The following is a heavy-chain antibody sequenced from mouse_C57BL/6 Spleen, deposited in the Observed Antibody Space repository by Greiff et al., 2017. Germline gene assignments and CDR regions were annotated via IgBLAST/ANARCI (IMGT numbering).Heavy chain of an antibody. V-gene: IGHV1-39*01. D-gene: IGHD1-1*01. CDR3: ARDYYGSSYNYFDY. Sequence: EVQLVESGPELVKPGASVKISCKASGYSFTDYNMNWVKQSHGKSLEWIGVINPNYGTTSYNQKFKGKATLTVDQSSSTAYMQLNSLTSEDSAVYYCARDYYGSSYNYFDYWGQGTTLTVSS. J-gene: IGHJ2*01. CDR2: INPNYGTT. CDR1: GYSFTDYN.